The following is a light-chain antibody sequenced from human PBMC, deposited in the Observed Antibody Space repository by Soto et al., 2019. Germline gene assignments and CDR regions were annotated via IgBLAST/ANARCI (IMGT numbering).Light chain of an antibody. CDR2: DAS. CDR1: QSVSRN. CDR3: QQYGDCPPDT. V-gene: IGKV3-15*01. J-gene: IGKJ2*01. Sequence: EIVMTQSPATLSVSPGEMATLSCSASQSVSRNLAFYQQKPGQPPRLLIYDASTSATGFPARFGCSWSVTEFILTISGLQSADFAVYYCQQYGDCPPDTFGQGTKVDIK.